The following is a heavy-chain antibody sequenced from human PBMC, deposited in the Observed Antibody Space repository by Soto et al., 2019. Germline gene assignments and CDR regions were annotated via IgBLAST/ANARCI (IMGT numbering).Heavy chain of an antibody. CDR1: GGSISSGGYS. CDR2: IYHSGST. D-gene: IGHD3-10*01. Sequence: PSETLSLTCAVSGGSISSGGYSWSWIRQPPGKGLEWIGYIYHSGSTYYNPSLKSRVTISVDRSKNQFSLKLSSVTAADTAVYYCASEVTYGSGRYFDYWGQGTLITVSS. V-gene: IGHV4-30-2*01. CDR3: ASEVTYGSGRYFDY. J-gene: IGHJ4*02.